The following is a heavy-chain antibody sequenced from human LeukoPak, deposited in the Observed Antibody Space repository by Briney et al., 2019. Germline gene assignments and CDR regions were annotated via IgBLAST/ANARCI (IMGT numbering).Heavy chain of an antibody. V-gene: IGHV3-21*01. CDR1: GFTVSDYA. CDR2: ISSSSSYI. J-gene: IGHJ6*03. CDR3: ARRKPVVHYDFWSGYYYYMDV. D-gene: IGHD3-3*01. Sequence: PGGSLRLSCAASGFTVSDYAMTWVRQAPGKGLEWVSSISSSSSYIYYADSVKGRFTISRDNAKNSLYLQMNSLRAEDTAVYYCARRKPVVHYDFWSGYYYYMDVWGKGTTVTVSS.